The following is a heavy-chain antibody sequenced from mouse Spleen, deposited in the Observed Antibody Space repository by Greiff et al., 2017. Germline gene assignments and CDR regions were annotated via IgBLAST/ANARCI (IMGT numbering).Heavy chain of an antibody. D-gene: IGHD2-14*01. CDR3: ARQRGYEAWFAY. CDR1: GFTFSSYA. Sequence: EVMLVESGGGLVKRGGSLKLSCAASGFTFSSYAMSWVRQTPEKRLEWVATISSGGGNTYYPDSVKGRFTISRDNAKNTLYLQMSSLKSEDTAMYYCARQRGYEAWFAYWGQGTLVTVSA. V-gene: IGHV5-9*01. CDR2: ISSGGGNT. J-gene: IGHJ3*01.